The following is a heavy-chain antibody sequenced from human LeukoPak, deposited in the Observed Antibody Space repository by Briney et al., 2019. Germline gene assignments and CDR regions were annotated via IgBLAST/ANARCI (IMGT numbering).Heavy chain of an antibody. Sequence: PGGSLRLACAASEFSLSNAWMTWVRQAPAKGVEWVSDINGSSGRTYYAGSVKGRFTISRDNSKNTLYLHMNSLRAEDTAVYYCAKDFHYHDSRGYPRGYNWFDPWGQGTLVTVSS. CDR1: EFSLSNAW. V-gene: IGHV3-23*01. CDR3: AKDFHYHDSRGYPRGYNWFDP. CDR2: INGSSGRT. D-gene: IGHD3-22*01. J-gene: IGHJ5*02.